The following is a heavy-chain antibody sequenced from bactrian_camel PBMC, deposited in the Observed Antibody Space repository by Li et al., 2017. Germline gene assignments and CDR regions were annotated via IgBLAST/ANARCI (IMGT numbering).Heavy chain of an antibody. D-gene: IGHD3*01. J-gene: IGHJ4*01. CDR1: VNSAC. CDR2: LGEAGDT. Sequence: HVQLVESGGGSVQAGGSLRLSCVYTVNSACMGWFRQVPGKEGEGVASLGEAGDTNYADSVKGRFTISRDNAKDTLYLQMNSLKIEDTAVYYCALGSSRQATMTARGKGTQVTVS. V-gene: IGHV3S53*01.